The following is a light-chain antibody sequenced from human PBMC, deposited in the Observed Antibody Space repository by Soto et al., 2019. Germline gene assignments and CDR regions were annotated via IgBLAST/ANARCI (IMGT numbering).Light chain of an antibody. J-gene: IGKJ2*01. V-gene: IGKV1-39*01. CDR1: QSISTF. Sequence: DIQMTQSPSSLSAFIGDRVTITCRAAQSISTFLNWYQQKPGKAPNPLIYAASSLQDGVTSRISGSGAWKYFTLTFSTLQPEVLATYYCPRTNSSPYTFGEGTTLYTK. CDR2: AAS. CDR3: PRTNSSPYT.